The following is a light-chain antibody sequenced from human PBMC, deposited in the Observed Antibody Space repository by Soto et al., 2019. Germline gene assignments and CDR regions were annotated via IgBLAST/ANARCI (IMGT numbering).Light chain of an antibody. V-gene: IGKV2-30*01. Sequence: EVVITQSPLSLPVTLGHPASSSCRSSQSLVYSDGNAYLIWFQQRPGQSPRRLIFKVSNRDSGVPDRFSGSGAGSDFTLKISRVEAEDVGVYYCMKGSFWPWKFGQGTKVDIK. CDR3: MKGSFWPWK. J-gene: IGKJ1*01. CDR1: QSLVYSDGNAY. CDR2: KVS.